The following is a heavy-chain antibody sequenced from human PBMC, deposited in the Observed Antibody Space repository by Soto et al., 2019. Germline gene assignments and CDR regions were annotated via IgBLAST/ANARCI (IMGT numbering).Heavy chain of an antibody. Sequence: QITLKESGPTLVKPTQTLTLTCTFSGFSLSTSGVGVAWIRQPPGKVPEWLALIYWDDDKRFSPSLKSRLTITKDTSKNQVVLTMSSMDPVDTGTYYCAHEELERHTYYYGMDVWGQGITVTVSS. CDR2: IYWDDDK. J-gene: IGHJ6*02. CDR1: GFSLSTSGVG. CDR3: AHEELERHTYYYGMDV. V-gene: IGHV2-5*02. D-gene: IGHD1-1*01.